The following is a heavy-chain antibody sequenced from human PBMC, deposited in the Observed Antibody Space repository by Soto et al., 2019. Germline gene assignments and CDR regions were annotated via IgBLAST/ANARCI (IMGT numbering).Heavy chain of an antibody. CDR1: GFTFGTYG. CDR2: ISFDGSSQ. CDR3: AKDRRGSGSYLFDP. V-gene: IGHV3-30*18. J-gene: IGHJ5*02. Sequence: QVQLVESGGGVVQPGTSLRLSCAASGFTFGTYGIYWVRQAPGKGLEWVAGISFDGSSQYYADSVKGRFTVSRDNSKNTVDLQMISVRTEDTAVYYCAKDRRGSGSYLFDPWGQGTLVTVTS. D-gene: IGHD3-10*01.